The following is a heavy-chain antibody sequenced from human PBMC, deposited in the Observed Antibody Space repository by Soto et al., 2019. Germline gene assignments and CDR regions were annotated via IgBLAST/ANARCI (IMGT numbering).Heavy chain of an antibody. CDR1: GFTFSGYA. V-gene: IGHV3-23*01. J-gene: IGHJ4*02. CDR3: ARRSSGWYFDY. D-gene: IGHD6-19*01. Sequence: EVQLLESGGGLVQPGGSLRLSCAASGFTFSGYAMNWVRQAPGKGLEWVSVISGSGDSTYYADSVKGRFTISRDNYKNTLYLQMNRLRAEDTAVYYCARRSSGWYFDYWGQGTLVTVSS. CDR2: ISGSGDST.